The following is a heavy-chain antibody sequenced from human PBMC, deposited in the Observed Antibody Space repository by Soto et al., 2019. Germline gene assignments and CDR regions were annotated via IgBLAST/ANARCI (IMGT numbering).Heavy chain of an antibody. CDR3: ARDLSWGDV. CDR1: GYTFTSYY. D-gene: IGHD7-27*01. Sequence: QVQLVQSGAEVKKPGASVKVSCTASGYTFTSYYMHWVRQAPGQGLEWMGIINPSGGSTNYAQKFQGRVTMTRDTSTNTVYMELSSLISEDTAVYYCARDLSWGDVWGQGTTVTVSS. J-gene: IGHJ6*02. CDR2: INPSGGST. V-gene: IGHV1-46*01.